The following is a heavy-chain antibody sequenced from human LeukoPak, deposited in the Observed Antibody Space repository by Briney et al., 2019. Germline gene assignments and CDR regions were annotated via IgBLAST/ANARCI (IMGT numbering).Heavy chain of an antibody. CDR3: ARLVLDVWGSYRFDP. CDR2: IFYSGST. V-gene: IGHV4-39*01. D-gene: IGHD3-16*02. CDR1: GGSISSSSHY. Sequence: PSETLSLTCTVSGGSISSSSHYWGWIRQPPGKGLEWIGSIFYSGSTYYSPSLESRVTISVDTSKNQFSLKLTSVTAADTAVYYCARLVLDVWGSYRFDPWGQGTLVTVSS. J-gene: IGHJ5*02.